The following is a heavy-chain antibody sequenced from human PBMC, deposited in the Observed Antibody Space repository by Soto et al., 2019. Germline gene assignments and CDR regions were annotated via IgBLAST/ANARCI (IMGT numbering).Heavy chain of an antibody. CDR3: AKDGELWEFDP. Sequence: GRSLRLSCAASGFTFSSYAMSWVRQAPGKGLEWVSAISGSGGSTYYADSVKGRFTISRDNSRNTLYLQMNSLRAEDTAVYYCAKDGELWEFDPWGQGNIVTVYS. V-gene: IGHV3-23*01. CDR1: GFTFSSYA. J-gene: IGHJ5*02. D-gene: IGHD5-18*01. CDR2: ISGSGGST.